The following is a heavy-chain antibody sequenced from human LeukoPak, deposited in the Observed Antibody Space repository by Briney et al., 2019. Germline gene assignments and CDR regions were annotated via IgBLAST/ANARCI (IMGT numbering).Heavy chain of an antibody. V-gene: IGHV1-69*13. D-gene: IGHD5-18*01. Sequence: GASVKVSCKASGGTFSSYAISWVRQAPGQGLEWMGGIIPIFGTANYAQKFQGRVTITADESTSTAYMELSSLRSEDTAVYYCAGTYSYGSHFFDYWGQGTLVTVSS. J-gene: IGHJ4*02. CDR1: GGTFSSYA. CDR3: AGTYSYGSHFFDY. CDR2: IIPIFGTA.